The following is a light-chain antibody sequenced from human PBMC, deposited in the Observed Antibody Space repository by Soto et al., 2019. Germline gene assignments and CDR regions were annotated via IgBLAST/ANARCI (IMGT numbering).Light chain of an antibody. CDR3: CSYSGTYAEVV. J-gene: IGLJ2*01. CDR1: SNNY. Sequence: QSALTQPRSVSGSPGQSVTISCTGISNNYVSWYQQHPGKVPKVIVYDVTLRPSAVSDRFFGSRSGNTASLAISGLRAEDEADYYCCSYSGTYAEVVFGGGTKVTVL. CDR2: DVT. V-gene: IGLV2-11*01.